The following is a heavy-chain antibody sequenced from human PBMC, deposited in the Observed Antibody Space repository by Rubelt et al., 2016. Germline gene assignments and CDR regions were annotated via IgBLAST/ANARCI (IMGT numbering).Heavy chain of an antibody. Sequence: VRLVQSGAEVKKPGASVKVSCKASGYTFTGYYMHWVRQAPGQGLEWVGRINPHSGDTNFAQKFQDRVTMTGDTSISTAYMELNRLRSDDTAVDFCAGAIASAGVDHWGQGTLVTGSA. D-gene: IGHD2-21*01. J-gene: IGHJ4*02. CDR1: GYTFTGYY. CDR3: AGAIASAGVDH. CDR2: INPHSGDT. V-gene: IGHV1-2*06.